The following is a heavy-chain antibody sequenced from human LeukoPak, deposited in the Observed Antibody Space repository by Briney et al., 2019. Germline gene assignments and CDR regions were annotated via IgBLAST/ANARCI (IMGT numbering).Heavy chain of an antibody. J-gene: IGHJ4*02. V-gene: IGHV4-38-2*02. CDR2: IYHSGST. Sequence: PSETLSLTCTVSGYSISSDYYWGWIRQPPGKGLEWIGTIYHSGSTYYNPSLKSRVTISVDTSKNQFSLKLSSVTAADTAVYYCARGYYDFWSGYFDYWGQGTLVTVSS. CDR1: GYSISSDYY. CDR3: ARGYYDFWSGYFDY. D-gene: IGHD3-3*01.